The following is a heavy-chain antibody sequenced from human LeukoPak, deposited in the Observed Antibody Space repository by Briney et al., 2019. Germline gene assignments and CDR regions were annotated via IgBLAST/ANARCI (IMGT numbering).Heavy chain of an antibody. CDR1: GSTLTSYD. CDR3: TRETSSRYFDY. J-gene: IGHJ4*02. CDR2: MNPNSGRT. V-gene: IGHV1-8*01. Sequence: ASVKVSCKSSGSTLTSYDINWVRQATGQGLEWMGWMNPNSGRTGYAQNFQGRITITRNTSISTAYMELSSLRSEDTAVYYCTRETSSRYFDYWGRGTLVTVSS.